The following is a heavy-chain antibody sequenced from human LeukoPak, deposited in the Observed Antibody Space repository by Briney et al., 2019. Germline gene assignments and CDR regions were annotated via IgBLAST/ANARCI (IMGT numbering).Heavy chain of an antibody. CDR1: GGSISSYY. J-gene: IGHJ4*02. CDR3: ARRIAIYYHDSSGCYYFDY. Sequence: SETLSLTCTVSGGSISSYYWSWIRQPPGKGLEWIGHISYSGSTNYNPSLNNRVTISVDTSKNQLSLKLSSVTAADTAVYYCARRIAIYYHDSSGCYYFDYWGQGTLVTVSS. D-gene: IGHD3-22*01. V-gene: IGHV4-59*08. CDR2: ISYSGST.